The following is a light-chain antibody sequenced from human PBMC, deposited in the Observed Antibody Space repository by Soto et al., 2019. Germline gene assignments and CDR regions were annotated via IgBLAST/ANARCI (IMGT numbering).Light chain of an antibody. CDR1: SSDVGGYNY. CDR2: DVS. CDR3: SSYTSSSAPFV. Sequence: SVLTQPASVSGSPGQSISISCTGTSSDVGGYNYVSWYQQHPGEAPRLMIYDVSTRPSGVSYRFSGSKSGNTASLTISGLQAEDEADYYCSSYTSSSAPFVFGNGTKVTVL. J-gene: IGLJ1*01. V-gene: IGLV2-14*01.